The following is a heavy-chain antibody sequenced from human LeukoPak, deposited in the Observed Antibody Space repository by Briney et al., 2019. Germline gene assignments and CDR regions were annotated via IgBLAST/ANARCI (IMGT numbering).Heavy chain of an antibody. CDR3: ASCIKVSRSFDS. Sequence: SETLSLTCTVSGGSISSGGYFWSWIRQYPGKGLEWIGDIYYSGSTSYNPSLKSRLTISIDTSQNQLHLRLTSVTAADTAVYYCASCIKVSRSFDSWGQGTLITVSS. D-gene: IGHD1-14*01. CDR1: GGSISSGGYF. CDR2: IYYSGST. J-gene: IGHJ4*02. V-gene: IGHV4-31*03.